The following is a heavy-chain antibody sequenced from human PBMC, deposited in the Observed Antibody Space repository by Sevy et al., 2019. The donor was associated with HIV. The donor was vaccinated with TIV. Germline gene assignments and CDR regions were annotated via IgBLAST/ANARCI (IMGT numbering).Heavy chain of an antibody. V-gene: IGHV3-7*01. D-gene: IGHD5-18*01. CDR3: VREGLGGYSYSLDC. Sequence: GGSLRLSCAASGFTFSSYWMSWVRQAPGKGLEWVATMKQDGSEKYYVDSVKGRFTISRDNAKKSLYLQMNSLRVEDMAVYYCVREGLGGYSYSLDCWGQGTLVTVSS. CDR2: MKQDGSEK. J-gene: IGHJ4*02. CDR1: GFTFSSYW.